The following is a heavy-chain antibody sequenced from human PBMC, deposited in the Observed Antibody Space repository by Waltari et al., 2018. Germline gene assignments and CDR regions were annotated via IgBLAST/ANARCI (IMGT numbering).Heavy chain of an antibody. CDR1: GYSFTSYW. CDR3: ARQRAVSGYWYFDL. J-gene: IGHJ2*01. Sequence: EVQLVQSGAEVKKPGESLKISCKGSGYSFTSYWIGWVRQMPGKGLEWMGVISPADSAARYSPSFQGQVTISADKSIRTAYLQCISLKASDTAMYYCARQRAVSGYWYFDLWGRGTLVTVSS. D-gene: IGHD6-19*01. CDR2: ISPADSAA. V-gene: IGHV5-51*03.